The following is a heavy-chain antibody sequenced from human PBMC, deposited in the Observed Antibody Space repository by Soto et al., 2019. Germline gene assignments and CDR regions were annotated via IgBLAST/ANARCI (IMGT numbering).Heavy chain of an antibody. Sequence: QVQLMQSGAEVKKPGASVKVSCKPSGYTFSSYGIAWVRQAPGQGLEWMGWINIYKGNTNYAQKFQDRVTMTTDTSTRAVYMELRSLGSDDTAVYYCARERGGYAYGAYWGQGTLVTVSS. D-gene: IGHD3-16*01. V-gene: IGHV1-18*01. CDR3: ARERGGYAYGAY. CDR1: GYTFSSYG. CDR2: INIYKGNT. J-gene: IGHJ4*02.